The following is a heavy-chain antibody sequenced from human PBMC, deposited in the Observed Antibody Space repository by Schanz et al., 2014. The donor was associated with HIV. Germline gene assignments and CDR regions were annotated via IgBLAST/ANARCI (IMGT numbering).Heavy chain of an antibody. CDR1: GFTFSTYA. CDR2: MRGSDDST. D-gene: IGHD2-21*02. CDR3: AKAAVTDYLDY. J-gene: IGHJ4*02. V-gene: IGHV3-23*01. Sequence: EVQLLESGGGLVQPGGSLRLSCVASGFTFSTYAMSWVRQAPGKGLEWVSGMRGSDDSTFYADSVKGRFTISRDNSKNTLYLQMNSLRTEDTAVYYCAKAAVTDYLDYWGQGTLVTVSS.